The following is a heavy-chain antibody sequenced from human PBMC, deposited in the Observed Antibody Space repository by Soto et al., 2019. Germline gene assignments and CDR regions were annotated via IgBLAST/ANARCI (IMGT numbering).Heavy chain of an antibody. D-gene: IGHD3-22*01. CDR3: ARRIGVVVNWFDP. J-gene: IGHJ5*02. CDR2: IYYSGST. CDR1: GGSISSSSYY. V-gene: IGHV4-39*01. Sequence: SETLSLTCTVSGGSISSSSYYWGWIRQPPGKGLEWIGSIYYSGSTYYNPSFKSRVTISVDTSKNQFSLKLSSVTAADTAVYYCARRIGVVVNWFDPWGQGTLVTVS.